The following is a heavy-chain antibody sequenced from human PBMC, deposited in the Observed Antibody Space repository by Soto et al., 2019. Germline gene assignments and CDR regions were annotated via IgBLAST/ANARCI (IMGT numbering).Heavy chain of an antibody. J-gene: IGHJ4*02. Sequence: QVQLVQSGAEVKKPGSSVKVSCKASGGTFSSYAISWVRQAPGQGLEWMGGIIPIFGTANYAQKFQGRVTITADESTSTAYMELSSLRTEDTAVYYCARWDYYDSRGYYGPFRHWGQGTLVTVSS. CDR2: IIPIFGTA. V-gene: IGHV1-69*01. D-gene: IGHD3-22*01. CDR1: GGTFSSYA. CDR3: ARWDYYDSRGYYGPFRH.